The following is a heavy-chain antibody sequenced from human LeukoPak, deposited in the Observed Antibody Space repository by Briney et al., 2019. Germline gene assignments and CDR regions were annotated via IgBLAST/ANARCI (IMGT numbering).Heavy chain of an antibody. V-gene: IGHV1-69*04. CDR1: GGTFSSYA. CDR3: AFSSGYYPIYYYYGMDV. D-gene: IGHD3-22*01. CDR2: IIPILGIA. Sequence: GSSVKVSCKASGGTFSSYAISWVRQAPGQGLEWMGRIIPILGIANYAQKFQGRVTITADKSTSTAYMELGSLRSEDTAVYYCAFSSGYYPIYYYYGMDVWGQGTTVTVSS. J-gene: IGHJ6*02.